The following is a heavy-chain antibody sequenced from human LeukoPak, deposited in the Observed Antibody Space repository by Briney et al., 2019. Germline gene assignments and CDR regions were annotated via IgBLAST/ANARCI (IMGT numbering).Heavy chain of an antibody. V-gene: IGHV3-21*04. J-gene: IGHJ5*02. CDR1: GFTFSSYS. D-gene: IGHD2-15*01. Sequence: GGSLRLSCAASGFTFSSYSMNWVRQAPGKGLEWVSSISTSQSYTYYADSVKGRFTISRDNSKNTLYLQMNSLRAEDTAVYYCANPDLTGTSNVVVAATRNWFDPWGQGTLVTVSS. CDR3: ANPDLTGTSNVVVAATRNWFDP. CDR2: ISTSQSYT.